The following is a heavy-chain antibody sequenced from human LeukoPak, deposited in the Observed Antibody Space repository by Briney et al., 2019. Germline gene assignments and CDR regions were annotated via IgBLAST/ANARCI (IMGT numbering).Heavy chain of an antibody. CDR3: ARDYTRNAFDI. J-gene: IGHJ3*02. CDR1: VYTFTGYY. Sequence: GASVKLSCKASVYTFTGYYIHWVRHAPGQGLEWMGWINPKNGATHYAQNFLGRVTMTRDTSISTAYMELSRLTSDDTAVYYCARDYTRNAFDIWGQGTMVTVSS. CDR2: INPKNGAT. D-gene: IGHD2-2*01. V-gene: IGHV1-2*02.